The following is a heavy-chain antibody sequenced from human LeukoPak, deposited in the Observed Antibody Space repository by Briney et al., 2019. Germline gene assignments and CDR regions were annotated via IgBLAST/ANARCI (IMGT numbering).Heavy chain of an antibody. CDR2: IYPGDSDT. CDR3: ARQITDQSSGYDSIDY. V-gene: IGHV5-51*01. D-gene: IGHD5-12*01. CDR1: GYRFTTYW. Sequence: GESLKISCKASGYRFTTYWIGWVRQMPGKGLEWMGIIYPGDSDTRYSPSFEGQVTISADKSFTTAYLPWSSLKASDTAMYYCARQITDQSSGYDSIDYWGQGTLVTVSS. J-gene: IGHJ4*02.